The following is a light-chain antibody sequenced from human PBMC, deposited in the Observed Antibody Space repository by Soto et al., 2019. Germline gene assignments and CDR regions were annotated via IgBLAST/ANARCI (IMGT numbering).Light chain of an antibody. V-gene: IGKV3-15*01. J-gene: IGKJ2*01. CDR1: QSVSSN. CDR2: GAS. CDR3: QHYNNWPYT. Sequence: EMVLTQSPATLSVSPGERATLSCRASQSVSSNLAWYQQKPGQAPRLLISGASTRATGIPARFSGSGSGTDFTLTISSLQSEDLAVYYCQHYNNWPYTFGQGTKLEIK.